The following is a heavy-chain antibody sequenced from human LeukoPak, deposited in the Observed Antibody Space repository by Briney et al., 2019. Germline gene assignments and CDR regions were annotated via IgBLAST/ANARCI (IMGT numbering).Heavy chain of an antibody. J-gene: IGHJ6*03. D-gene: IGHD5-18*01. V-gene: IGHV4-59*01. CDR3: VGYSYGYLFNYYMDV. CDR1: GGSISSYY. Sequence: SETLSLTCTVSGGSISSYYWGWTRQPPGKGLEWIGYIYYSGSTNYNPSLKSRVTISVDTSKNQFSLKLSSVTAADTAVYYCVGYSYGYLFNYYMDVWGKGTTVTISS. CDR2: IYYSGST.